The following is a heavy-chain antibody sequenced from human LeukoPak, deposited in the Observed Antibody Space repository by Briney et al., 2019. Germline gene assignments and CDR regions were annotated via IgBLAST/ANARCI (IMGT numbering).Heavy chain of an antibody. J-gene: IGHJ3*02. Sequence: GASVKVSCKASGYTFTSYGISWVRQAPGQGLEWMGWISAYNGNTNYAQKLQGRVTMTTDTSTSTAYMELRSLRSDDTAVYYCARMEQQLVLDAFDIWGQGTMVTVSS. V-gene: IGHV1-18*01. CDR3: ARMEQQLVLDAFDI. CDR1: GYTFTSYG. CDR2: ISAYNGNT. D-gene: IGHD6-13*01.